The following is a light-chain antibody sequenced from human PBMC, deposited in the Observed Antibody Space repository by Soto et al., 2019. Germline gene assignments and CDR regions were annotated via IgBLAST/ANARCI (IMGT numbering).Light chain of an antibody. J-gene: IGLJ1*01. CDR3: CSYTSSTTYV. CDR1: SSDVGGYNY. V-gene: IGLV2-14*01. CDR2: DVS. Sequence: QSVLTQPASVSGSPGQSITISCTGTSSDVGGYNYVSWYQQHPGKAPKLMIYDVSTRPSGVSNRFSGSKSGNTASLTISGLQADDEADYYCCSYTSSTTYVFGTGTKLTV.